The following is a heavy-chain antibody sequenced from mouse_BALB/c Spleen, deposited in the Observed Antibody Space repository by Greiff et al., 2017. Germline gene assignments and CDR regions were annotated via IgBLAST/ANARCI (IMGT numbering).Heavy chain of an antibody. Sequence: EVKLMESGPGLVKPSQSLSLTCTVTGYSITSDYAWNWIRQFPGNKLEWMGYISYSGSTSYNPSLKSRISITRDTSKNQFFLQLNSVTTEDTATYYCARRDWDGDWYFDVWGAGTTVTVSS. CDR2: ISYSGST. V-gene: IGHV3-2*02. CDR3: ARRDWDGDWYFDV. J-gene: IGHJ1*01. D-gene: IGHD4-1*01. CDR1: GYSITSDYA.